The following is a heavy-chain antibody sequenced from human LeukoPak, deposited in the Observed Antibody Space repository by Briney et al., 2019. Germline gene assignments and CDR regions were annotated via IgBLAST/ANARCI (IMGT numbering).Heavy chain of an antibody. CDR2: INPSGGST. Sequence: ASVKVSCKASGYTFTSYYMHWVRQATGQGLEGMGIINPSGGSTSYAQKFQGRVTMTRDTPTSTVYMELGSLRSEDTAVYYCARTRDGGATRVYYYGMDVWGQGTTVTVSS. CDR1: GYTFTSYY. D-gene: IGHD1-26*01. V-gene: IGHV1-46*01. CDR3: ARTRDGGATRVYYYGMDV. J-gene: IGHJ6*02.